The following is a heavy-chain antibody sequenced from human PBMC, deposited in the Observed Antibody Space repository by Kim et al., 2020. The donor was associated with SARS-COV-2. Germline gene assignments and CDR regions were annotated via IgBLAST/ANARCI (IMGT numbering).Heavy chain of an antibody. Sequence: SETLSLTCTVSGGSISSGGYYWSWIRQHPGKGLEWIGYIYYSGSTYYNPSLKSRVTISVDTSKNQFSLKLSSVTAADTAVYYCARDQRRADNYYGMDVWGQGTTVTVSS. CDR1: GGSISSGGYY. V-gene: IGHV4-31*03. D-gene: IGHD6-25*01. J-gene: IGHJ6*02. CDR3: ARDQRRADNYYGMDV. CDR2: IYYSGST.